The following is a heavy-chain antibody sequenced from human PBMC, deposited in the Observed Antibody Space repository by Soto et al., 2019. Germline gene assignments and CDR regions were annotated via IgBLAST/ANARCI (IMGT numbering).Heavy chain of an antibody. CDR3: AKGGPYGDYYYYYMDV. D-gene: IGHD4-17*01. CDR1: GFTFSSYG. CDR2: ISYDGSNK. J-gene: IGHJ6*03. Sequence: PGGSLRLSCAASGFTFSSYGMHWVRQAPGKGLEWVAVISYDGSNKYYADSVKGRFTISRDNSKNTLYLQMNSLRAEDTAVYYCAKGGPYGDYYYYYMDVWGKGTTVTVSS. V-gene: IGHV3-30*18.